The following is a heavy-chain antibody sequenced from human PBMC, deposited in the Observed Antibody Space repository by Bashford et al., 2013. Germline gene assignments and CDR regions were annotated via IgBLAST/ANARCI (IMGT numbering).Heavy chain of an antibody. Sequence: LRQAPGQGLEWMGWMNPNSASTAYAPKFQGRLTITRNTSISTAYMELSSLRSDDTAVYFCARDGPVVGVWNAFDVWGQGTVVTVSS. J-gene: IGHJ3*01. D-gene: IGHD1-26*01. CDR2: MNPNSAST. V-gene: IGHV1-8*03. CDR3: ARDGPVVGVWNAFDV.